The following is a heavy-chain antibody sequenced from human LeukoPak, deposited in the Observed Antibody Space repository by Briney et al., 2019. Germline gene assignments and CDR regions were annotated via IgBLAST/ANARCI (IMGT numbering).Heavy chain of an antibody. CDR3: ARDNTYDSSGYLVYYYYGMDV. CDR2: ISAYNGNT. V-gene: IGHV1-18*01. CDR1: GYTFTSYG. J-gene: IGHJ6*02. Sequence: ASVKVSCKASGYTFTSYGISWVRQAPGQGLEWMGWISAYNGNTNYAQKLQGRVTMTTDTSTSTAYMELRSLRSDDTAVYYCARDNTYDSSGYLVYYYYGMDVWGQGTTVTVSS. D-gene: IGHD3-22*01.